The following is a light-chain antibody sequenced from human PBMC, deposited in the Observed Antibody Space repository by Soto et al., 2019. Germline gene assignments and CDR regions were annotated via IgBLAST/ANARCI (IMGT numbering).Light chain of an antibody. J-gene: IGLJ2*01. CDR3: AAWDHSLNGVV. Sequence: QAVLTQPPSASGTPGQRVTISCSGSSSNIGSNTVNWYQQLPGTAPKLLIYSNNQRPSGVPDRFSGSKSGTSASLAISGLQSEHEADYYCAAWDHSLNGVVFGGGTKVTVL. CDR1: SSNIGSNT. V-gene: IGLV1-44*01. CDR2: SNN.